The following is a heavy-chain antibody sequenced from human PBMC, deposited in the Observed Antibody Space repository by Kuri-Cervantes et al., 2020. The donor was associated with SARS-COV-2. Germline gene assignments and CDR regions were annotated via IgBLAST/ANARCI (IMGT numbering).Heavy chain of an antibody. J-gene: IGHJ4*02. CDR1: GFTFSSYG. Sequence: GESLKISCAASGFTFSSYGMHWVRQAPGKGLEWVAFIRYDGSNKYYADSVKGRFTISRDNSKNTLYLQMNSLRAVDTAVYYCAKVLYGGNSLVDYWGQGTLVTVSS. V-gene: IGHV3-30*02. D-gene: IGHD4-23*01. CDR2: IRYDGSNK. CDR3: AKVLYGGNSLVDY.